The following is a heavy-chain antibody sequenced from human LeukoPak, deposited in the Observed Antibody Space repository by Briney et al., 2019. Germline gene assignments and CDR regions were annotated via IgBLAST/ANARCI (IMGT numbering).Heavy chain of an antibody. V-gene: IGHV1-2*02. D-gene: IGHD6-6*01. Sequence: ASVKVSCKASKYTFTDYYMHWVRQAPGQGLEWMGWINPNSGGTNYAQEFQGRVAMTRDTSISTAYMELSSLRSDDTAIYYCGRLEVYSSSSSPFDPWGQGTLVTVSS. CDR2: INPNSGGT. CDR3: GRLEVYSSSSSPFDP. CDR1: KYTFTDYY. J-gene: IGHJ5*02.